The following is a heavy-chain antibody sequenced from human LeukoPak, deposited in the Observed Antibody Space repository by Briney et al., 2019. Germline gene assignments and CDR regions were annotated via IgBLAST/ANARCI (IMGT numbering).Heavy chain of an antibody. V-gene: IGHV4-39*01. Sequence: SEILSLTCTVSGGSISSSSYYWGWIRQPPGKGLEWIGSIYYSGGTYYNPSLKSRVTISVDTSKNQFSLKLSSVTAADTAVYYCARLVVVISRWFDPWGQGTLVTVS. CDR2: IYYSGGT. CDR1: GGSISSSSYY. CDR3: ARLVVVISRWFDP. J-gene: IGHJ5*02. D-gene: IGHD3-22*01.